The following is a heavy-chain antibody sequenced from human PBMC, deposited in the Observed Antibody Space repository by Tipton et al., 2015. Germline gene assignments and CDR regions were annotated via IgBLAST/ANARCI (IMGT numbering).Heavy chain of an antibody. CDR2: INHSGST. V-gene: IGHV4-34*09. Sequence: TLSLTCAVYGESLRGCHWSWIRQPPGKGLEWIGEINHSGSTNYNPSLKSRLTTSIDTSKNQFSLNLTSVTAADTAMYYCARGGGDDYIWGSSRFDSWGQGILVTVSS. CDR3: ARGGGDDYIWGSSRFDS. D-gene: IGHD3-16*02. J-gene: IGHJ5*01. CDR1: GESLRGCH.